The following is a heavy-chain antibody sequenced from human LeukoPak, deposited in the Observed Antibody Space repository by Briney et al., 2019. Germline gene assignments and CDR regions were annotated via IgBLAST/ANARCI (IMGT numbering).Heavy chain of an antibody. CDR1: GFTFSSYS. CDR2: ISSSIGTI. V-gene: IGHV3-48*01. J-gene: IGHJ4*02. CDR3: AREVGAIDY. Sequence: GGSLRLSCAASGFTFSSYSMNWVRQAPGKGLEWVSYISSSIGTIYYADFVKGRFTISRDNAKNSLYLQMNSLRAEDTAVYYCAREVGAIDYWGQGTLVTVSS. D-gene: IGHD1-26*01.